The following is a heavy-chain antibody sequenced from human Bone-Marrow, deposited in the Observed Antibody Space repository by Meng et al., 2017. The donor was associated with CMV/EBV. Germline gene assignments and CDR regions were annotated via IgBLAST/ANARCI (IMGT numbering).Heavy chain of an antibody. CDR2: ISSSSSYI. CDR1: GFTFSSYS. V-gene: IGHV3-21*01. Sequence: GGSLRLSCAASGFTFSSYSMNWVRQAPGKGLEWVSSISSSSSYIYYADSVMGRFTISRDNAKNSLYLQMNNLRAEDTAVYYCATGVRIVRMAADETVGDDYWGQGTLVTVSS. CDR3: ATGVRIVRMAADETVGDDY. D-gene: IGHD6-13*01. J-gene: IGHJ4*02.